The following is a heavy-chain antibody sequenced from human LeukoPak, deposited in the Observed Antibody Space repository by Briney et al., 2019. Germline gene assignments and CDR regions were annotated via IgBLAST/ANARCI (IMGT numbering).Heavy chain of an antibody. V-gene: IGHV1-18*01. J-gene: IGHJ4*02. CDR1: GYTFTRYG. CDR2: IGGYSGNT. Sequence: ASVTVSCKTSGYTFTRYGISWVRQAPGQGLEWMGWIGGYSGNTKYEEKLQDRFTMTADSSTGTAEMELRSLTSDDTAVYYCARVGCSRGYCYSSADYWGQGTLVIVSS. CDR3: ARVGCSRGYCYSSADY. D-gene: IGHD2-15*01.